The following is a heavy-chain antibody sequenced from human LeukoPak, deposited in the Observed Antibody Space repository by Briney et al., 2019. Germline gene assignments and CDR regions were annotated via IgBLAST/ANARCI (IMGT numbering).Heavy chain of an antibody. V-gene: IGHV3-7*01. CDR2: INQDGSEK. J-gene: IGHJ4*02. CDR3: ARENVVGAAPFGY. CDR1: GFTFTRYW. D-gene: IGHD1-26*01. Sequence: GGSLRLSCAASGFTFTRYWMSWVRQAPGKGLEWVANINQDGSEKYYVDSVKGRFTISRDNAKNSLYLQMNSLRADDTAVYYCARENVVGAAPFGYWGQGTLVTVSS.